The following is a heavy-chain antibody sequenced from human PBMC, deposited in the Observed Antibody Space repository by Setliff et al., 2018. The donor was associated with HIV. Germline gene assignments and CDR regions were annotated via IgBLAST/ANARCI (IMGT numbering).Heavy chain of an antibody. CDR1: GYTFTSYG. D-gene: IGHD6-6*01. Sequence: ASVKVSCKASGYTFTSYGISWVRQAPGQGLEWMGWISAYNGNTNYAQKLQGRVTMTTDTSTSTAYMELRSLRAEDTALYFCARDPRTDSSYAWFDSWGQGTLVTVSS. CDR2: ISAYNGNT. V-gene: IGHV1-18*01. J-gene: IGHJ5*01. CDR3: ARDPRTDSSYAWFDS.